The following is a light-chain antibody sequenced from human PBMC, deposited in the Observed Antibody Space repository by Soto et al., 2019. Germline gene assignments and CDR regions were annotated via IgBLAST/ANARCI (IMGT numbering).Light chain of an antibody. Sequence: EVVLTQSPGTLSLSPGERATLSCRASQRVSSYLAWYQQKPGQAPRLLIYDASNRATGIPARFSGSGSGTDFTLTISSLEPEDFAVYYCQQYGRSPRTFGQGTKVDIK. J-gene: IGKJ1*01. CDR2: DAS. V-gene: IGKV3-11*01. CDR3: QQYGRSPRT. CDR1: QRVSSY.